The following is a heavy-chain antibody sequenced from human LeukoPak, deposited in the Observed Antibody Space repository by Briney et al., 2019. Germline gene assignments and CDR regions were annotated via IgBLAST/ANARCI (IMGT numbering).Heavy chain of an antibody. J-gene: IGHJ4*02. D-gene: IGHD3-10*01. V-gene: IGHV4-59*01. Sequence: PSETLSLTCTVSGGSISSYYWSWIRQPPGKGLEWIGYIYYSGSSNYNPSLKSRVTISLDTSKKQFSLKLSSVTAADTAVYYCTGMVPGLVYYFDYWGQGTLVTVSS. CDR3: TGMVPGLVYYFDY. CDR2: IYYSGSS. CDR1: GGSISSYY.